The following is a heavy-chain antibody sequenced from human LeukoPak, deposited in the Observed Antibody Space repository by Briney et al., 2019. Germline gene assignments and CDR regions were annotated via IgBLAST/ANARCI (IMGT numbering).Heavy chain of an antibody. CDR1: GFTFSSYR. Sequence: EGSLRLSCAASGFTFSSYRMNWVRQAPGKGLEWVSYISSSSSTIYYADSVKGRFTISRDNAKNSLYLQMNSLRAEDTAVYYCARDKSGLRGYDKYYFDYWGQGTLVTVSS. CDR2: ISSSSSTI. CDR3: ARDKSGLRGYDKYYFDY. D-gene: IGHD5-12*01. J-gene: IGHJ4*02. V-gene: IGHV3-48*01.